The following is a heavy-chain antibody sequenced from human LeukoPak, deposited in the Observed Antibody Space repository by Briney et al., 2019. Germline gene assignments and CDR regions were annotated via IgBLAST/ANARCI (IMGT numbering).Heavy chain of an antibody. Sequence: GASVKVSCKASGYTFTGYYMHWVRQAPGQGLEWMGWINPNSGGTNYAQKFQGRVAMTRDTSISTACMELSRLRSDDTAVYYCARGYCSSTSCYVHFDYWGQGTLVTVSS. D-gene: IGHD2-2*01. J-gene: IGHJ4*02. CDR3: ARGYCSSTSCYVHFDY. CDR2: INPNSGGT. CDR1: GYTFTGYY. V-gene: IGHV1-2*02.